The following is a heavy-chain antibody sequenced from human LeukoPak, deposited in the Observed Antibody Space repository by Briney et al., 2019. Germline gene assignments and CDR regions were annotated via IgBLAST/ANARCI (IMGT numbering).Heavy chain of an antibody. CDR1: GFTFSSYA. Sequence: GGSLRLSCAASGFTFSSYAMSWVRQAPGKGLEWVSAISGSGGSTHYADSVKGRFTISRDNSKNTLYLQLNSVRGEDTAVYYCARDRQAAVAGFYFQYWGQGTLVTLSA. CDR2: ISGSGGST. V-gene: IGHV3-23*01. J-gene: IGHJ1*01. D-gene: IGHD6-19*01. CDR3: ARDRQAAVAGFYFQY.